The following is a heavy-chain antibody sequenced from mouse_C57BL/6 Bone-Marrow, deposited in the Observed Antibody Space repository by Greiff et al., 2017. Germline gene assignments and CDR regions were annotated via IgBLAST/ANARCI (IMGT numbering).Heavy chain of an antibody. V-gene: IGHV1-69*01. D-gene: IGHD2-12*01. J-gene: IGHJ2*01. CDR3: ARLYDVNY. CDR1: GYTFTSYW. CDR2: IDPSDSYT. Sequence: VQLQQPGAELVMPGASVKLSCKASGYTFTSYWMHWVKQRPGQGLEWIGEIDPSDSYTNYNQKFKGKSTLTVDKSSSTAYMQLSSLTSEDSAVYYCARLYDVNYWGQGTTLTVSS.